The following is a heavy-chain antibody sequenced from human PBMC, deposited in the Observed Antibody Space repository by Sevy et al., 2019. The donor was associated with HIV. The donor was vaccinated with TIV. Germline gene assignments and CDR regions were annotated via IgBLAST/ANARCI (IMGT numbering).Heavy chain of an antibody. J-gene: IGHJ6*02. D-gene: IGHD3-3*01. V-gene: IGHV1-2*02. Sequence: ASVKVSCKASEYTFTGYYIHLVRQAPGQGLEWMGCINPDTGVTRYIQKLQGRVSMTRDTSISTAYMELRSLSPADTAEYFCATRFCGGAKCYEDYYFAMDVWGQGTTVTVSS. CDR2: INPDTGVT. CDR3: ATRFCGGAKCYEDYYFAMDV. CDR1: EYTFTGYY.